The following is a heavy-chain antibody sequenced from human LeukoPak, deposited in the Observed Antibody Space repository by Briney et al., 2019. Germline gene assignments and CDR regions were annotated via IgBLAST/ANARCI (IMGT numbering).Heavy chain of an antibody. V-gene: IGHV4-61*02. CDR3: ARPSTYYYDSSGHGAFDI. Sequence: SQTLSLTCTVSGGSISSGSYYWSWIRQPAGKGLEWIGRIYTSGSTNYNPSLKSRVTISVDTSKNQFSLKLSSVTAADTAVYYCARPSTYYYDSSGHGAFDIWGQGTMVTVSS. D-gene: IGHD3-22*01. J-gene: IGHJ3*02. CDR2: IYTSGST. CDR1: GGSISSGSYY.